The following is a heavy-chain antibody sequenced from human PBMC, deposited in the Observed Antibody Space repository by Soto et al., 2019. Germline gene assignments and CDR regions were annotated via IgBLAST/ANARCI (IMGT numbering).Heavy chain of an antibody. Sequence: QVQLQESGPGLVKPSQTLSLTCTVSGGSISSGGYYWSWIRQHPGKGLEWIGYIYYSGSTYYNPSLKSRVNISVNTSKNQFSLKLSSVTAADTAVYYCARADIVVVVAAAASGWFDPWGQGTLVTVSS. D-gene: IGHD2-15*01. J-gene: IGHJ5*02. V-gene: IGHV4-31*03. CDR2: IYYSGST. CDR1: GGSISSGGYY. CDR3: ARADIVVVVAAAASGWFDP.